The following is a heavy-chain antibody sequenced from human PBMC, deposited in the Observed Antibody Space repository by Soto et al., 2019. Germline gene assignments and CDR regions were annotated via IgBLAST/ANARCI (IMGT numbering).Heavy chain of an antibody. CDR3: ARSVDTAMGDYYYYGMDV. Sequence: ASVKVSCKASGYTFTSYYMHWVRQAPGQGLEWMGIINPSGGSTSYAQKFQGRVTMTRDTSTSTVYMELSSLRSEDMAVYYCARSVDTAMGDYYYYGMDVWGQGTTVTVSS. V-gene: IGHV1-46*01. J-gene: IGHJ6*02. CDR1: GYTFTSYY. CDR2: INPSGGST. D-gene: IGHD5-18*01.